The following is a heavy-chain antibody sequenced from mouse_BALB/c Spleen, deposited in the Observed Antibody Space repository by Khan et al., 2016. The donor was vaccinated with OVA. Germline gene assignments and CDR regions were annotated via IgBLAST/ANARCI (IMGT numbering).Heavy chain of an antibody. Sequence: QVQLQQSGAELAKPEASVKMSCKASGYTFTTYWMHWVKQRPGQGLEWIGYINPTSGYTDYNDKFKDRATLSADKSSSTAYMQLNSLTSEDSAVYYCTRDRIDYWGHGPTLTVSS. CDR1: GYTFTTYW. CDR3: TRDRIDY. CDR2: INPTSGYT. J-gene: IGHJ2*01. V-gene: IGHV1-7*01.